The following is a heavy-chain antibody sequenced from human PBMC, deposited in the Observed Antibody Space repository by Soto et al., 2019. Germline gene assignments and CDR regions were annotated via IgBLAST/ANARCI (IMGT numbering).Heavy chain of an antibody. CDR2: IKQDGSEK. D-gene: IGHD3-3*01. J-gene: IGHJ3*02. Sequence: GGSLRLSCAASGFTFSSYWMSWVRQAPGKGLEWVANIKQDGSEKYYVDSVKGRFTISRDNAKNSLYLQMNSLRAEDTAVYYCARDEGLLEWFNDAFDIWGQGTMVTVSS. V-gene: IGHV3-7*01. CDR1: GFTFSSYW. CDR3: ARDEGLLEWFNDAFDI.